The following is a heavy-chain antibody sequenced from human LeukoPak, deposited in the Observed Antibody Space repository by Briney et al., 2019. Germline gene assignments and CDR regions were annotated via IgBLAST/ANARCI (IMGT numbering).Heavy chain of an antibody. CDR3: ARDHYDSSGYYRWFDP. J-gene: IGHJ5*02. V-gene: IGHV1-69*01. D-gene: IGHD3-22*01. CDR1: GGTFSSYA. CDR2: IIPIFGTA. Sequence: SVKVSCKASGGTFSSYAISWVRQAPGQGLEWMGGIIPIFGTANYAQEFQGRVTITADESTSTAYMELSSLRSEDTAVYYCARDHYDSSGYYRWFDPWGQGTLVTVSS.